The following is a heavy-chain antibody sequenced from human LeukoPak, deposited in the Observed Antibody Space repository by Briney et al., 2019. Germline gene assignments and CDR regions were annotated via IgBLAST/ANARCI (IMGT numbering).Heavy chain of an antibody. J-gene: IGHJ4*02. CDR3: ARDRAPSSSWCDY. V-gene: IGHV3-30-3*01. Sequence: PGGSLRLSCAASGFTFSSYAMHWVRQAPGKGLEWVAVISYDGSNKYYADSVKGRFTISRDNSKNTLYLQMNSLRAEDTAVYYCARDRAPSSSWCDYWGQGTLVTVSS. D-gene: IGHD6-13*01. CDR2: ISYDGSNK. CDR1: GFTFSSYA.